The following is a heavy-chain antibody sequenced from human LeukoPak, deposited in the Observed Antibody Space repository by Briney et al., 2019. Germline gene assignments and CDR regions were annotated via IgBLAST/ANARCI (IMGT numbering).Heavy chain of an antibody. Sequence: PSETLSLTCTVSGGSISSGSYYWSWFRQPAEKGLEWIGRIYTSGSTYYNPSLKSRVTISVDTSKNQFSLNLSSVTAADTAVYYCARVSRLGAAAGWFDPWGQGTLVTVSS. CDR1: GGSISSGSYY. V-gene: IGHV4-61*02. D-gene: IGHD6-13*01. J-gene: IGHJ5*02. CDR3: ARVSRLGAAAGWFDP. CDR2: IYTSGST.